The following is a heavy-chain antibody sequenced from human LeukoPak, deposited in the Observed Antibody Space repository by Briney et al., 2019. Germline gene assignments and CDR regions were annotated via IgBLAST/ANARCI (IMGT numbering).Heavy chain of an antibody. CDR1: GFTFSSYE. CDR3: ARDRWYPGY. V-gene: IGHV3-48*03. Sequence: SGGSLRLSCAASGFTFSSYEMNWIRQAPGKGLEWVAYISSSGSTIHYADSVKARFTISRNNAKNSLYLQMNSLRAEDTAVYYCARDRWYPGYWGQGTLVTVSS. D-gene: IGHD6-13*01. J-gene: IGHJ4*02. CDR2: ISSSGSTI.